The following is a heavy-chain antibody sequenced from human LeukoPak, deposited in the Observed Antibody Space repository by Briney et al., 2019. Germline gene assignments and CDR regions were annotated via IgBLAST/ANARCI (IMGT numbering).Heavy chain of an antibody. CDR2: ISYDGSNK. J-gene: IGHJ4*02. Sequence: GGSLRHSCAASGFTFSSYGMHWVRQAPGKGLEWVAVISYDGSNKYYADSVKGRFTISRDNSKNTLYLQMNSLRAEDTAVYYCAKGQMGPYCFDYWGQGTLVTVSS. CDR3: AKGQMGPYCFDY. V-gene: IGHV3-30*18. D-gene: IGHD2-8*01. CDR1: GFTFSSYG.